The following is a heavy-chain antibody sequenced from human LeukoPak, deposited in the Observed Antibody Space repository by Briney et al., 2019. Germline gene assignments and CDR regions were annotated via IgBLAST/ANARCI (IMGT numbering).Heavy chain of an antibody. CDR2: IIPILGIA. CDR1: GGTFSSYT. CDR3: ARDPVGPYNWFDP. Sequence: SVKLSCKASGGTFSSYTISWVRQAPGQGLEWMGRIIPILGIANYAQKFQGRVTITVDKSASTAYMELSSLRSEDTAVYYCARDPVGPYNWFDPWGQGTLVTVSS. V-gene: IGHV1-69*04. D-gene: IGHD3/OR15-3a*01. J-gene: IGHJ5*02.